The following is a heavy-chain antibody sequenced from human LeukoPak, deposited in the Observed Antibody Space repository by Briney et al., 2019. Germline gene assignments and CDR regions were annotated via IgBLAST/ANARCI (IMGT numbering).Heavy chain of an antibody. CDR2: ISWNSGSI. Sequence: GGSLRLSCAASGFTFDDYVMHWVRQAPGKGLEWVSGISWNSGSIGYADAVKGRFTISRDNAKNSLYLQMNSLRAEDMALYYCAKGLYDILTGYEFDPGGQGTLVTVSS. D-gene: IGHD3-9*01. J-gene: IGHJ5*02. CDR3: AKGLYDILTGYEFDP. V-gene: IGHV3-9*03. CDR1: GFTFDDYV.